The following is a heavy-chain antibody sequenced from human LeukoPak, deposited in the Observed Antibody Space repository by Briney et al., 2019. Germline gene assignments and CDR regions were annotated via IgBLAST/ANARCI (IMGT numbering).Heavy chain of an antibody. CDR1: GFTVSNNY. V-gene: IGHV3-53*01. CDR2: IYSGGNT. D-gene: IGHD2-15*01. Sequence: PGGSLRLSWAASGFTVSNNYMSWVRQAPGKGLEWVSVIYSGGNTYYTDSVKGRFAISRDNSKNTVFLQMNSLRAEDTAVYYCARFPWAHCSECWGQGTMVTVSS. J-gene: IGHJ3*01. CDR3: ARFPWAHCSEC.